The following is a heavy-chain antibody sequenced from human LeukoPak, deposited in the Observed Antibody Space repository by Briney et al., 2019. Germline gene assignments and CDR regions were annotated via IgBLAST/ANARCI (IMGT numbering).Heavy chain of an antibody. D-gene: IGHD3-10*01. CDR1: GFTFSSYA. CDR2: ISFDGSSK. CDR3: ASEGGISGFYGSGNYYPIDY. Sequence: GGSLRLSCAVSGFTFSSYAMHWVRQTPDKGLEWVAVISFDGSSKYYADSVNGRLTISRDNSKNTLYLQMNSLRTEDTAVYYCASEGGISGFYGSGNYYPIDYWGQGTLVTVSS. V-gene: IGHV3-30-3*01. J-gene: IGHJ4*02.